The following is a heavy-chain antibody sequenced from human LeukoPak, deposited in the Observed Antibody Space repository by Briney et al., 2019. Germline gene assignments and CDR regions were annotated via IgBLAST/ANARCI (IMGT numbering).Heavy chain of an antibody. D-gene: IGHD6-13*01. Sequence: VKVSFKASGYTFTGYYMHWVRQAPGQGLGWMGWINPNSGGTNYAQKFQGRVAMTRDTPISTDYMALSRLRSDVTAVYYCVRDRQQLVRRGDWFDTWGQGTLVTVSS. V-gene: IGHV1-2*02. J-gene: IGHJ5*01. CDR1: GYTFTGYY. CDR3: VRDRQQLVRRGDWFDT. CDR2: INPNSGGT.